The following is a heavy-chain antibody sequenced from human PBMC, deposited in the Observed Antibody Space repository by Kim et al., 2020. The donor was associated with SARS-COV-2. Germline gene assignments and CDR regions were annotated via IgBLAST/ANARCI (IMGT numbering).Heavy chain of an antibody. Sequence: GGSLRLSCVASGFTFSDYAMNWVRQAPGKGLEWVSATINSGVSTYYADSVKGRFTIFRDNSRNTLFLQMDGLRGEDTATYYCTRNNSQAFWSGSMDVWGQGTTVTVSS. CDR3: TRNNSQAFWSGSMDV. CDR1: GFTFSDYA. J-gene: IGHJ6*02. D-gene: IGHD3-3*01. V-gene: IGHV3-23*01. CDR2: TINSGVST.